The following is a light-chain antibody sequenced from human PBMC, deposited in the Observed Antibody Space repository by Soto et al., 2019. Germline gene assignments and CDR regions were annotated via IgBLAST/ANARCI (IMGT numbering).Light chain of an antibody. CDR2: AAS. V-gene: IGKV1-12*01. CDR1: QDISNW. Sequence: DIPMTQSPSSVSASVGDRVSISCRASQDISNWLAWYQQKPGEAPKFLIYAASNLQSGVPSKFSVSGSGTDFTLTISSLQPEDFAVYYCQQARRFPITFGQGTRLEIK. J-gene: IGKJ5*01. CDR3: QQARRFPIT.